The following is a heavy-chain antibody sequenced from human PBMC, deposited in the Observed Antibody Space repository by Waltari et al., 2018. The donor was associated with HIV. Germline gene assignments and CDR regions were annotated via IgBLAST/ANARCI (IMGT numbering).Heavy chain of an antibody. CDR2: IFYSGST. D-gene: IGHD6-6*01. CDR1: GGYISSFSNC. Sequence: QLQLKESGPGLVKPSETLPLTCTVPGGYISSFSNCWGWIRQPPGKGLEWIGSIFYSGSTYYNPSLKSRVTISVDTSKNQFSLKLSSVTAADTAVYYCARHVGSFYRSSSDLGFDYWGQGTLVTVSS. CDR3: ARHVGSFYRSSSDLGFDY. J-gene: IGHJ4*02. V-gene: IGHV4-39*01.